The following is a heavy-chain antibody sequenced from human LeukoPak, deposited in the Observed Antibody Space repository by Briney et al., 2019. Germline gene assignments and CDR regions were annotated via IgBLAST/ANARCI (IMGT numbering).Heavy chain of an antibody. CDR1: GGSISGVSYC. J-gene: IGHJ4*02. D-gene: IGHD1-26*01. CDR3: TRDTISGSYRSYYFDY. CDR2: IYTSGST. Sequence: SQTLSLTCTVSGGSISGVSYCWSWTRQPAGKGLEWIGRIYTSGSTNYNPSLKSRVTISVDKSKNQFSLKLSSVTAADTAVYYCTRDTISGSYRSYYFDYWGQGTLVTVSS. V-gene: IGHV4-61*02.